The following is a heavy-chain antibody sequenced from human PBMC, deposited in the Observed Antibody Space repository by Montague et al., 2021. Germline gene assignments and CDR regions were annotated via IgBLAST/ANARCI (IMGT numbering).Heavy chain of an antibody. CDR3: AKQDYFVSGTSYKGFDP. D-gene: IGHD3-10*01. CDR1: SGSIFHAH. V-gene: IGHV4-59*08. Sequence: SETLSLTCTVSSGSIFHAHWSWVRQPPGKGLEWLWSMFYGGATSNNPSLKSRVAMSIDTSTNQFSLKLSFVTAVDTAVYYCAKQDYFVSGTSYKGFDPWGQGTLVTVSS. CDR2: MFYGGAT. J-gene: IGHJ5*02.